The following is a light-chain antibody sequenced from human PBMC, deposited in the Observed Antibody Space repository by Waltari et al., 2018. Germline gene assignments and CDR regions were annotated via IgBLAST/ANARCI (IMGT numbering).Light chain of an antibody. CDR2: RND. CDR3: ATWDESPSGHWV. V-gene: IGLV1-44*01. CDR1: ASNIGENV. Sequence: QSVLSQPPSASGTPGQRVTISCAGRASNIGENVVNLYQQVPGKAPKLPLSRNDLGPSGVPDRFSGSKSGTSASLAISGLQSEDEADYYCATWDESPSGHWVCGGGTKVTVL. J-gene: IGLJ3*02.